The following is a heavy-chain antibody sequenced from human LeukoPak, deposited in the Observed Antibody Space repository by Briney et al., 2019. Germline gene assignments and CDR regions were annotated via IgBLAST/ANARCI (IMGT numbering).Heavy chain of an antibody. CDR2: IKQDGSQK. D-gene: IGHD6-6*01. CDR1: GLTFSRYW. Sequence: GGSLRLSCAASGLTFSRYWMSWVRQAPGKGLEWVANIKQDGSQKSYVDSVKGRFTISRDNANNLLYLQMNSLRAEDTAVYYCARESFAARWDWGQGTLVTVSS. V-gene: IGHV3-7*01. CDR3: ARESFAARWD. J-gene: IGHJ4*02.